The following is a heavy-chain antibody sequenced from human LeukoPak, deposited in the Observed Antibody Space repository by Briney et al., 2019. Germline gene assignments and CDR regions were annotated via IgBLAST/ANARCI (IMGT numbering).Heavy chain of an antibody. V-gene: IGHV4-39*07. CDR1: GGSISSSSYY. D-gene: IGHD3-22*01. CDR2: IYHSGKA. J-gene: IGHJ5*02. Sequence: SETLSLTCTVSGGSISSSSYYWGWIRQPPGMGPEWIGTIYHSGKAYYNPSLKSRVTISVDTSENQFSLKLNSVTAADTAMYYCARQDSSTYSAWFDPWGRGTLVTVSS. CDR3: ARQDSSTYSAWFDP.